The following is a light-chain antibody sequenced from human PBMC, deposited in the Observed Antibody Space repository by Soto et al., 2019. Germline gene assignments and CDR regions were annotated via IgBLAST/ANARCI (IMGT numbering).Light chain of an antibody. CDR3: QQYTAYSS. J-gene: IGKJ4*01. Sequence: DIQMTQSPSTLSASVGDRVTITCRASQNVSTWLTWYQQKPGRAPKLLVFGASTLYVGVPSRFSGSGSGTEFTPTINSRQPDDFATYYCQQYTAYSSFGGGTKVDIK. CDR2: GAS. CDR1: QNVSTW. V-gene: IGKV1-5*01.